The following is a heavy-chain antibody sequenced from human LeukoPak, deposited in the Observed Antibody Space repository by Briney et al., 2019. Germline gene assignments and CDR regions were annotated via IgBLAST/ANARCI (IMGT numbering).Heavy chain of an antibody. J-gene: IGHJ1*01. V-gene: IGHV3-23*01. CDR3: AKDHGNAYGGSKRQYFQH. D-gene: IGHD3-16*01. Sequence: GGSLRLSCAASGFTFSSYAMSWVRQAPGKGLEWVSAISGSGGSTYYADSVKGRFTISRDNSKNTLYLQMNSLRAEDTAVYYCAKDHGNAYGGSKRQYFQHWGQGTLVTVSS. CDR2: ISGSGGST. CDR1: GFTFSSYA.